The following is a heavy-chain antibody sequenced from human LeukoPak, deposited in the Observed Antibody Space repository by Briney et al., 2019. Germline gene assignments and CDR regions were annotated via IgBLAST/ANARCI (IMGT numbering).Heavy chain of an antibody. J-gene: IGHJ4*02. D-gene: IGHD6-19*01. CDR3: ARSSQFIAVAGTGFDY. CDR1: GGTFSSYA. CDR2: IIPIFGTA. Sequence: SVKVSCKASGGTFSSYAISWVGQAPGQGLEWMGGIIPIFGTANYAQKFQGRVTITADESTSTAYMELSSLRSEDTAVYYCARSSQFIAVAGTGFDYWGQGTLVTVSS. V-gene: IGHV1-69*13.